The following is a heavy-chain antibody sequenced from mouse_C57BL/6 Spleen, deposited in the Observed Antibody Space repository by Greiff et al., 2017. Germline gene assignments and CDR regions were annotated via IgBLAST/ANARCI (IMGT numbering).Heavy chain of an antibody. V-gene: IGHV1-52*01. CDR2: IDPSDSET. J-gene: IGHJ2*01. Sequence: QVQLQQPGADLVRPGSSVKLSCKASGYTFTSYWMHWVQQRPIQGLEWIGNIDPSDSETHYTQKFKDKATLTVDKSSSTAYMQLSSLTSEDSEVYDWARGAFITTVVAPVDYGGQGTTLTVSS. D-gene: IGHD1-1*01. CDR1: GYTFTSYW. CDR3: ARGAFITTVVAPVDY.